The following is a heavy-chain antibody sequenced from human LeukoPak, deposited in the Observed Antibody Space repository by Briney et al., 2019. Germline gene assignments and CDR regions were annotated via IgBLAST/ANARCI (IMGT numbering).Heavy chain of an antibody. CDR1: GYTFTSYH. D-gene: IGHD2-8*01. CDR2: INLSGGST. V-gene: IGHV1-46*01. J-gene: IGHJ4*02. CDR3: ARDYVDDIPMIKDY. Sequence: ASVKVSCKASGYTFTSYHMHWVRQAPGQGLEWMGLINLSGGSTTYAQRFQGRVTLTRDTSTSTVYMELSSLRSEDAAVYYCARDYVDDIPMIKDYWGQGTLVTVSS.